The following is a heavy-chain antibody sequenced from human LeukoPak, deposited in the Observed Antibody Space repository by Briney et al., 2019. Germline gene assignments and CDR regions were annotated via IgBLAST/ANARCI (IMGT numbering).Heavy chain of an antibody. Sequence: PGGSLRLSCAASGFTFSSYAMSWVRQAPGKGLAWVSAISGSGGSTYYADSVKGRFTITRDNSKNTVYLQMNSLRAEDTAVYYCASDLSGEGDYGDYVYYYYGMDVWGQGTTVTVSS. CDR1: GFTFSSYA. CDR3: ASDLSGEGDYGDYVYYYYGMDV. V-gene: IGHV3-23*01. D-gene: IGHD4-17*01. CDR2: ISGSGGST. J-gene: IGHJ6*02.